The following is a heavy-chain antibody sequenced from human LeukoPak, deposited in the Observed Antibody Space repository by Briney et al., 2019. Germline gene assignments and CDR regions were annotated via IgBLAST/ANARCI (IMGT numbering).Heavy chain of an antibody. J-gene: IGHJ4*02. V-gene: IGHV1-2*02. CDR3: ARDAISRGIIDY. CDR2: INPDSGGT. Sequence: GASVKVSCKASGYRFTGYYVHWVRQAPGQGLEWMGWINPDSGGTNFAQRFQGRATLTRDTSISTAYMELSRLTSDDTAVYYCARDAISRGIIDYWGQGTLDTVSS. D-gene: IGHD3-10*01. CDR1: GYRFTGYY.